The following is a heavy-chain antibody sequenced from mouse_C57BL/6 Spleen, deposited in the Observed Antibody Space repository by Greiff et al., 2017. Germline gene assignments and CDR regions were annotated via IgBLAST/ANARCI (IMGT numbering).Heavy chain of an antibody. CDR3: ARPDTTAHLDY. CDR2: ISSGSSTI. V-gene: IGHV5-17*01. CDR1: GFTFSDYG. D-gene: IGHD1-1*01. J-gene: IGHJ2*01. Sequence: EVQLMESGGGLVKPGGSLKLSCAASGFTFSDYGMHWVRQAPEKGLEWVAYISSGSSTIYYADTVKGRFTISRDNTKNTMFLQIISLRSEETAMYDCARPDTTAHLDYWGQGTTLTVSS.